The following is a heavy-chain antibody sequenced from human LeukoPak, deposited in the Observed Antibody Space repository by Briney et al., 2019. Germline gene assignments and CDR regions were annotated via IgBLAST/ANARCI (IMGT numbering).Heavy chain of an antibody. CDR3: ARSEYQLLILAFDI. V-gene: IGHV4-30-4*01. J-gene: IGHJ3*02. D-gene: IGHD2-2*01. Sequence: RASETLSLTCTVSGGSISSGDYYWGWIRQPPGKGLEWIGYIYYSGSTYYNPSLKSRVTISVDTSKNQFSLKLSSVTAADTAVYYCARSEYQLLILAFDIWGQGTMVTVSS. CDR2: IYYSGST. CDR1: GGSISSGDYY.